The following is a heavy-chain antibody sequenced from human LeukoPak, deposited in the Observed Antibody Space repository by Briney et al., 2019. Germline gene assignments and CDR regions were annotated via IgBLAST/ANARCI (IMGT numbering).Heavy chain of an antibody. CDR2: IYPGDSDT. V-gene: IGHV5-51*01. D-gene: IGHD2-2*01. CDR3: ARSLARYCSSTSCYRGVCFDP. Sequence: GESLKISCKGSGYSFTSYWIGWVRQMPGKGLEWMGIIYPGDSDTRYSPSFQGQVTISADKSISTAYLQWSSLKASDTAMYYCARSLARYCSSTSCYRGVCFDPWGQGTLVTVSS. J-gene: IGHJ5*02. CDR1: GYSFTSYW.